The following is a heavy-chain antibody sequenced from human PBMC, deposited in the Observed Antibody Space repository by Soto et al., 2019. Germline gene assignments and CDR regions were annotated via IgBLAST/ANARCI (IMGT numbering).Heavy chain of an antibody. V-gene: IGHV3-30*03. Sequence: GGSLRLSCAASGFTFSSYGMHWVRQAPGKGLEWVAVISYDGSNKYYADSVKGRFTISRDNSKNTLYLQMNSLRAEDTAVYYCARGARFGDRRYMDVWGKGTTVTVSS. D-gene: IGHD3-10*01. CDR3: ARGARFGDRRYMDV. CDR1: GFTFSSYG. J-gene: IGHJ6*03. CDR2: ISYDGSNK.